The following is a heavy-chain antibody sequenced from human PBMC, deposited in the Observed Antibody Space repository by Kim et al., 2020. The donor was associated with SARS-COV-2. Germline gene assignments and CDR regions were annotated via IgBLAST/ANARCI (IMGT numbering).Heavy chain of an antibody. CDR3: ARGETGSGSPHY. J-gene: IGHJ4*02. D-gene: IGHD3-10*01. CDR2: ISYDGSDK. CDR1: GFSFSSYG. V-gene: IGHV3-30*03. Sequence: GGSLRLSCAASGFSFSSYGMHWVRQAPGKGLEWVAVISYDGSDKYYGDSVKGRFAISRDYSKNTLNLQMNSLRAEDTAVYYCARGETGSGSPHYWGQGTLVTVSS.